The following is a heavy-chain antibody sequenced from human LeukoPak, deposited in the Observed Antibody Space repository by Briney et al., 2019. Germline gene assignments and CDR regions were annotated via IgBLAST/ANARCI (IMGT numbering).Heavy chain of an antibody. CDR2: IIPIFGTA. V-gene: IGHV1-69*05. CDR3: AGSTQGALEWLLDD. D-gene: IGHD3-3*01. Sequence: SVKVSCKASGGTFSSYAISWVRQAPGQGLEWMGGIIPIFGTANYAQKFQGRVTITTDESTSTAYMELSSLRSEDTAVYYCAGSTQGALEWLLDDWGQGTLVTVSS. CDR1: GGTFSSYA. J-gene: IGHJ4*02.